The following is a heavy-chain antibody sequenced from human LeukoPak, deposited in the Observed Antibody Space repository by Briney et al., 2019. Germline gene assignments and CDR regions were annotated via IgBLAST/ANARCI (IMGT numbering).Heavy chain of an antibody. Sequence: GGTLRLSCAASGFTFSSYWMTLVPQAPGKGLDRVPNIKQDGSEKYYVDSVKGRFNISRDNAKNSLYLQMNSLRAEDTAVYYCAKSRGSGLFDYWGQGTLITVAS. CDR2: IKQDGSEK. CDR1: GFTFSSYW. J-gene: IGHJ4*02. CDR3: AKSRGSGLFDY. D-gene: IGHD3-10*01. V-gene: IGHV3-7*03.